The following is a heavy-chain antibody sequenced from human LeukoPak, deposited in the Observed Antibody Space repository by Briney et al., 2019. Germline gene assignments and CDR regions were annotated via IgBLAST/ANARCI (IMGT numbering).Heavy chain of an antibody. CDR1: SYTFTDYY. J-gene: IGHJ4*02. V-gene: IGHV1-2*02. Sequence: ASVKGSCEASSYTFTDYYIHWVRQAPGQGLEWMGWINPNSGGTKYAQKFQGRVTMTRDTSISTAYMELSSLRSDDTAVYYCASNRGGNYYGAAYAFDCWGQGALVTVSS. D-gene: IGHD3-10*01. CDR2: INPNSGGT. CDR3: ASNRGGNYYGAAYAFDC.